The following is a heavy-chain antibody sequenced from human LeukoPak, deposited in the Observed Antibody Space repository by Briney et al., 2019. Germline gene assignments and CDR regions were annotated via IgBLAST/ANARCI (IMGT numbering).Heavy chain of an antibody. CDR2: IYSGGST. J-gene: IGHJ6*02. CDR1: GFTVSSKY. V-gene: IGHV3-53*01. D-gene: IGHD2-15*01. CDR3: AKGVVVAYYYYGMDV. Sequence: PGGSLRFSCAASGFTVSSKYMSWVRQAPGKGLEWVSVIYSGGSTYYADSVKGRFTISRDNSKNTLYLQMNSLRAEDTAVYYCAKGVVVAYYYYGMDVWGQGTTVAVSS.